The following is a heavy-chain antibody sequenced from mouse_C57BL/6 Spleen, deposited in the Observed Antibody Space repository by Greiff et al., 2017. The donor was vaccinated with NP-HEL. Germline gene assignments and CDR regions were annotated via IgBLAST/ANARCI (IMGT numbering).Heavy chain of an antibody. CDR1: GYTFPDYE. CDR2: IDPETGGT. D-gene: IGHD2-4*01. V-gene: IGHV1-15*01. CDR3: TRYDYDRGYFDY. Sequence: VQLQESGAELVRPGASVTLSCKASGYTFPDYEMHWVKQTPVHGLEWIGAIDPETGGTAYNQKFKGKAILTADKSSSTAYMGLRSLTSEDSAVYYCTRYDYDRGYFDYWGQGTTLTVSS. J-gene: IGHJ2*01.